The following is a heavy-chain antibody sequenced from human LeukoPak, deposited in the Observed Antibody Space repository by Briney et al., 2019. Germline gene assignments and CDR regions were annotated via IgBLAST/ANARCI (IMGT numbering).Heavy chain of an antibody. CDR2: IRPSGST. CDR1: GYTFTSYY. Sequence: ASVKVSCTASGYTFTSYYIHWVRQAPGQGLEYMGIIRPSGSTAYAQKFQGRVTMTRDTSTSAVYMELGSLRSEDTAVYYCAREGPETYNFDFWGQGTQVTVSS. V-gene: IGHV1-46*01. J-gene: IGHJ4*02. D-gene: IGHD5-18*01. CDR3: AREGPETYNFDF.